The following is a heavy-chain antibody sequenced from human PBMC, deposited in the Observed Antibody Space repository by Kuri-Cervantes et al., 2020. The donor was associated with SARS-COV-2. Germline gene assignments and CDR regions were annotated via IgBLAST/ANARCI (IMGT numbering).Heavy chain of an antibody. Sequence: SETLSLTCAFYGESSSGYYWNWIRQSPGRGLEWIGEVNHRVSTNYNPSLKSRVTISVDTSKNQFSLKQSTVTAADTAVYYCARPGGFLDVWGKGTTVTVSS. CDR1: GESSSGYY. CDR2: VNHRVST. J-gene: IGHJ6*04. D-gene: IGHD4-23*01. CDR3: ARPGGFLDV. V-gene: IGHV4-34*01.